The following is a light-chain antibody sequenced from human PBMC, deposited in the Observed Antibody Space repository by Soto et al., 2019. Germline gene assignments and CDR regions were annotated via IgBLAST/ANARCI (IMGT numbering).Light chain of an antibody. CDR3: TSFTTSSTFV. CDR2: DVS. J-gene: IGLJ1*01. CDR1: SNDVGHFNY. Sequence: QSVLAQPASVSGSPGQSITISCTGTSNDVGHFNYVSWFQQHQGKAPKLLIFDVSTWPSGVSDRFSGSKSGNTASLTISGLQPEDEADYYCTSFTTSSTFVFGSGTKLTVL. V-gene: IGLV2-14*03.